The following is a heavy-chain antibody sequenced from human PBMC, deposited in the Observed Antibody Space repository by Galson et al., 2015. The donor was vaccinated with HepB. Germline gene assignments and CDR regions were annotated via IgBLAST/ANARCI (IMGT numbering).Heavy chain of an antibody. CDR3: AKDDYSNVRSPFDY. D-gene: IGHD4-11*01. CDR1: GFTFSSYA. CDR2: ISGSGGST. V-gene: IGHV3-23*01. J-gene: IGHJ4*02. Sequence: SLRLSCAASGFTFSSYAMSWVRQAPGKGLEWVSAISGSGGSTYYADSVKGRFTISRDNSKNTLYLQMNSLRADDTAVYYCAKDDYSNVRSPFDYWGQGTLVTVSS.